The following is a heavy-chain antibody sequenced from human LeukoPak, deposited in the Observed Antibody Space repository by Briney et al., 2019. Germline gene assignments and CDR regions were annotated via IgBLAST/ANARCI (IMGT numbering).Heavy chain of an antibody. J-gene: IGHJ4*02. CDR2: IIPIFGTA. V-gene: IGHV1-69*05. D-gene: IGHD2-15*01. CDR3: ARDAPYCSGGSCSTLGYFDY. Sequence: GASVKVSCKASGGTFSSYAISWVRQAPGQGLEWMGGIIPIFGTANYAQKFQGRVTITTDESTSTAYMELSSLRSEDTAVYYCARDAPYCSGGSCSTLGYFDYWGQGTLVTVSS. CDR1: GGTFSSYA.